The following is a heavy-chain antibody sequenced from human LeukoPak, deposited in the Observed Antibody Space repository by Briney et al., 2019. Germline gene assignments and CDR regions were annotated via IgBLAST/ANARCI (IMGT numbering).Heavy chain of an antibody. Sequence: SQTLSLTCTVSGGSISSGDYYWSWIRQPPGKGLEWIGYIYYSGSTYYNPSLKSRVTISVDTSKNPFSLKLSSVTAADTAVYYCARKRPAASNWFDPWGQGTLVTVSS. CDR2: IYYSGST. J-gene: IGHJ5*02. D-gene: IGHD2-2*01. CDR1: GGSISSGDYY. CDR3: ARKRPAASNWFDP. V-gene: IGHV4-30-4*08.